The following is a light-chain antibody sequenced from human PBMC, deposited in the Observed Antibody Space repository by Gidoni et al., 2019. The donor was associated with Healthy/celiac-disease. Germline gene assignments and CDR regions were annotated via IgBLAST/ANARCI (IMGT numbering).Light chain of an antibody. CDR3: QQYNSYLLT. J-gene: IGKJ4*01. CDR2: DAS. CDR1: QSISSW. Sequence: IQITQSPSTLSASVGDRVTITCRVSQSISSWLAWYQQKPGKAPKLLIYDASSLESGVPSRFSGSGSGTEFTVTISSLQPDDFATYYCQQYNSYLLTFGGGTKVEIK. V-gene: IGKV1-5*01.